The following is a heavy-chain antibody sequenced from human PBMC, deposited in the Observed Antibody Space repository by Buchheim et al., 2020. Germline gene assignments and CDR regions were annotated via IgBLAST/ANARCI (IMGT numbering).Heavy chain of an antibody. J-gene: IGHJ4*02. V-gene: IGHV3-11*01. CDR1: GFTFSDYY. CDR3: ARVGQQLFDY. D-gene: IGHD6-13*01. CDR2: ISSGSTI. Sequence: QVRLVESGGGLVKPGGSLRLSCAASGFTFSDYYMSWIRQAPGKGLEWVSYISSGSTIYYADSVKGRFTISRDNAKNSLYLQMNSLRAEDTAVYYCARVGQQLFDYWGQGTL.